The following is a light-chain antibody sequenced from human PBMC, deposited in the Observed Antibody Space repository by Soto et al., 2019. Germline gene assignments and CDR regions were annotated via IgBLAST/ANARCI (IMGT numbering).Light chain of an antibody. CDR2: GNI. J-gene: IGLJ2*01. CDR3: QSYDSSLSGVV. CDR1: SSNIGAGYD. Sequence: QSVLTQPPSVSGAPGQRVTISCTGSSSNIGAGYDVHWYLQLPGTAPQLLIYGNINRPSGVPDRFSGSKSGTSASLAITGLQAEDEADDYCQSYDSSLSGVVFGGGTKLTVL. V-gene: IGLV1-40*01.